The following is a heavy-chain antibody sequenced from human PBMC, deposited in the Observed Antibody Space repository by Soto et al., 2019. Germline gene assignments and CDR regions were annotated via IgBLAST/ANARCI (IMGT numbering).Heavy chain of an antibody. J-gene: IGHJ3*01. CDR1: GFSLSTSGVS. D-gene: IGHD5-18*01. CDR2: IYSNDDK. Sequence: SGPTLVNPTQTLTLTCNFSGFSLSTSGVSVGWIRQPPGKALEWLALIYSNDDKRYSPSLKSRLTITKDTSKNQVVLTMTNMDPVDTATYYCAHRPNWGYNYGRVAFDFWGQGTMVTVSS. V-gene: IGHV2-5*01. CDR3: AHRPNWGYNYGRVAFDF.